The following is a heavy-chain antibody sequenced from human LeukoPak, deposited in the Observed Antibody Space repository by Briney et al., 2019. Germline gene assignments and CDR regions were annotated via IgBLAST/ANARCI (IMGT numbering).Heavy chain of an antibody. CDR2: IYSGGST. V-gene: IGHV3-66*01. D-gene: IGHD3-3*01. J-gene: IGHJ6*02. CDR3: AREIYDFWSGYYYGMDV. CDR1: GFTVSSNY. Sequence: GGSLRLSCAASGFTVSSNYMGWVRQAPGKGLEWVSVIYSGGSTYYADSVKGRFTISRDNSKNTLYLQMNSLRAEDTAVYYCAREIYDFWSGYYYGMDVWGQGTTVTVSS.